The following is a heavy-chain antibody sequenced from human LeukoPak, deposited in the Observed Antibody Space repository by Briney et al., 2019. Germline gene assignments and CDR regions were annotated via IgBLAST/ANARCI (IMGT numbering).Heavy chain of an antibody. J-gene: IGHJ4*02. D-gene: IGHD3-9*01. CDR2: IIPILGIA. CDR3: AKAQVYYDILTGQDKYYFDY. Sequence: ASVKVSCKASGGTFSSYAISWVRQAPGQGLEWMGRIIPILGIANYAQKFQGRVTITADKSTSTAYMELSSLRAEDTAVYYCAKAQVYYDILTGQDKYYFDYWGQGTLVTVSS. V-gene: IGHV1-69*04. CDR1: GGTFSSYA.